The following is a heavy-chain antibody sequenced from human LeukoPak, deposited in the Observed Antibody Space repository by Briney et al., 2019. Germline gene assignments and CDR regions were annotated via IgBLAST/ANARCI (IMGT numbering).Heavy chain of an antibody. V-gene: IGHV1-46*01. CDR1: GCTFTSYY. D-gene: IGHD3-16*01. CDR3: ARARVMTHFDY. J-gene: IGHJ4*02. CDR2: INPSGGST. Sequence: ASVKVSCKASGCTFTSYYMHWVRQAPGQGLEWMGIINPSGGSTSYAQKFRGRVTMTRDMSTSTVYVELSSLRSEDTAVYYCARARVMTHFDYWGQGTLVTVSS.